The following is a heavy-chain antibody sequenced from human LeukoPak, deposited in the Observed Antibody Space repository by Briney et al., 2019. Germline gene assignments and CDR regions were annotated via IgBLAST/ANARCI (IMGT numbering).Heavy chain of an antibody. CDR1: GGSFSGYY. CDR2: INHSGST. CDR3: ARGYGSGWYGGDY. Sequence: SETLSLTCSVYGGSFSGYYWSWIRQPPGKGLECIGEINHSGSTNYNPSLKSRVTISVDTSKNQFSLKLSSVTAADTAVYYCARGYGSGWYGGDYWGQGTLVTVSS. V-gene: IGHV4-34*01. J-gene: IGHJ4*02. D-gene: IGHD6-19*01.